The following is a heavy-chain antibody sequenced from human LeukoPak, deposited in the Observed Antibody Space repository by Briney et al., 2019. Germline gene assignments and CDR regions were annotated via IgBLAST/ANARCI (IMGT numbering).Heavy chain of an antibody. V-gene: IGHV4-59*01. CDR1: GGSISSYY. CDR2: IDYRGST. D-gene: IGHD5-18*01. CDR3: ARSRSGYSYDHAAFEI. J-gene: IGHJ3*02. Sequence: PSETLSLTCTVSGGSISSYYWSWIRQPPGKGLEWNAYIDYRGSTTYNPSLRSRVTISVDTSRNQFSLKLSSVTAADTAVYYCARSRSGYSYDHAAFEIWGQGTMVTVSS.